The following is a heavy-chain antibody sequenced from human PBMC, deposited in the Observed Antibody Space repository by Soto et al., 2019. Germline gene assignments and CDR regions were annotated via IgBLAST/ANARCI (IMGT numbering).Heavy chain of an antibody. CDR1: GGTFSSYA. Sequence: QVQLVQSGAEVKKPGSSVKVSCKASGGTFSSYAITWVRQAPGQGLEWMGGIIPIFGTANYAQKFQGRVAITADKSTSEAYMELSRLRSGVTAVYYCAREDPYYYDSSGYYDVGRSAFDIWGQGTMVTVSS. V-gene: IGHV1-69*06. D-gene: IGHD3-22*01. CDR2: IIPIFGTA. J-gene: IGHJ3*02. CDR3: AREDPYYYDSSGYYDVGRSAFDI.